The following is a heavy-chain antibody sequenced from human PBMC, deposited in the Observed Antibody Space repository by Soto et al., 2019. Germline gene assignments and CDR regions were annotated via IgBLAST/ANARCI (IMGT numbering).Heavy chain of an antibody. CDR1: GFTFSSSA. J-gene: IGHJ4*02. CDR2: VSANGQGI. Sequence: PGGSLRLSCAASGFTFSSSAISWGRQAPGKGLEWVSAVSANGQGIYYADSVRGRFTISRDNSKNTVFLHMDSLSAEDTAVYYCAKDRHYPRDYFHYWGQGTLVTVSS. D-gene: IGHD3-10*01. V-gene: IGHV3-23*01. CDR3: AKDRHYPRDYFHY.